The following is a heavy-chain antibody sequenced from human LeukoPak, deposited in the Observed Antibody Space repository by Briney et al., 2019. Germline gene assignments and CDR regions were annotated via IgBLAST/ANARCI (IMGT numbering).Heavy chain of an antibody. V-gene: IGHV1-69*06. CDR2: IIPIFGTA. CDR1: GGTFSSYA. D-gene: IGHD6-19*01. Sequence: SVKVSCKASGGTFSSYAISWVRQAPGQGLEWMGGIIPIFGTAIYAQKFQGRVTITADKSTSTAYMELSSLRSEDTAVYYCATSSGWYRSIDYWGQGTLVTVSS. CDR3: ATSSGWYRSIDY. J-gene: IGHJ4*02.